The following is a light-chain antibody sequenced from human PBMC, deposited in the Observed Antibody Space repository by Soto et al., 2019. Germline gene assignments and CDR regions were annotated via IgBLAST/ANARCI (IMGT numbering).Light chain of an antibody. Sequence: DLVMTQSPDSLAVSLGERATINCKSSQSVLYSSNNKNYLAWYQQKPGQPPKLLIYWASTRESGVPDRFSGSGSGTDFTLTISSLQAADVAVYYCQEYYSTPWTFGQGTKVDNK. J-gene: IGKJ1*01. CDR2: WAS. CDR1: QSVLYSSNNKNY. V-gene: IGKV4-1*01. CDR3: QEYYSTPWT.